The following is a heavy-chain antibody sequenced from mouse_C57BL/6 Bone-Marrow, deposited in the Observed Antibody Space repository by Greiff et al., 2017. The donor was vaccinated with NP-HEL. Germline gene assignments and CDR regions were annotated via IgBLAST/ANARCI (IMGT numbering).Heavy chain of an antibody. CDR2: IWGGGST. Sequence: QVQLQQSGPGLVAPSQSLSITCTVSGFSLTSYGVDWVRQPPGQGLEWLGVIWGGGSTNYNSALMSRLSITKDNSKSQVFLKINSLQTDDTAMYYCAEFDDYDEAYWGQGTLVTVSA. J-gene: IGHJ3*01. D-gene: IGHD2-4*01. V-gene: IGHV2-9*01. CDR1: GFSLTSYG. CDR3: AEFDDYDEAY.